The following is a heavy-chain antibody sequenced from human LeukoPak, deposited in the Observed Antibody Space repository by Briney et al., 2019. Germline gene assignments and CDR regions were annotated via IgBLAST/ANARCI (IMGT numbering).Heavy chain of an antibody. CDR3: AATVTLGSFDY. CDR1: GYTFTGYY. D-gene: IGHD4-17*01. CDR2: INPNSGGT. J-gene: IGHJ4*02. Sequence: ASVKVSCKASGYTFTGYYMHWVRQAPGQGLEWMGRINPNSGGTNYAQKFQGRVTMTRDTSISTAYMELSSLRSEDTAVYYCAATVTLGSFDYWGQGTLVTVSS. V-gene: IGHV1-2*06.